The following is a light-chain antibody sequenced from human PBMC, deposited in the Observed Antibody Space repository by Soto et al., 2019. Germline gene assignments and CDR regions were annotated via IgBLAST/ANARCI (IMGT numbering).Light chain of an antibody. J-gene: IGKJ1*01. V-gene: IGKV1-5*03. CDR2: KAS. CDR1: QSISSW. Sequence: DIQMTQSPSTLSASVGDRVRITCRASQSISSWLSWYQQKPGKAPKLLIYKASSLESGVPSRFSGSGSGTEFTLTISSLQPDDFATYYCQQYNSYWTFGQGTKVDI. CDR3: QQYNSYWT.